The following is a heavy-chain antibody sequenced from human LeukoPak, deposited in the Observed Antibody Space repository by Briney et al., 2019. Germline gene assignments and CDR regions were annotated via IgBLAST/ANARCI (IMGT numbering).Heavy chain of an antibody. V-gene: IGHV3-74*01. Sequence: GGSLRLSCAASGFDFSSNWMHWGRHAPGQGLVWVSRIKGDGISTNYADSVKGRFTISRDIAKNTLYLQMNSLRAEDTGVYYCAKEHYWSIDYWGRGTLVTVSS. CDR1: GFDFSSNW. J-gene: IGHJ4*02. CDR3: AKEHYWSIDY. D-gene: IGHD3-3*01. CDR2: IKGDGIST.